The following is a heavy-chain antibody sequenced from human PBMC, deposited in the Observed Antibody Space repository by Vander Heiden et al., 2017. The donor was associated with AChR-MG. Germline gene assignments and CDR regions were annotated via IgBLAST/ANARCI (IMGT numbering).Heavy chain of an antibody. J-gene: IGHJ6*02. CDR1: GFMFSDFY. CDR3: ARDSMDRGAFTPPSFYYGMDV. Sequence: QVQLVESGGGLVKPGGSLRLSCTASGFMFSDFYMTWIRQVPGKGLEWLSYISSRGGTIHYADSVKGRFTISRDNAKNSLYLQMNSLGVEDTAMYYCARDSMDRGAFTPPSFYYGMDVWGQGTTVTVSS. CDR2: ISSRGGTI. V-gene: IGHV3-11*01. D-gene: IGHD3-10*01.